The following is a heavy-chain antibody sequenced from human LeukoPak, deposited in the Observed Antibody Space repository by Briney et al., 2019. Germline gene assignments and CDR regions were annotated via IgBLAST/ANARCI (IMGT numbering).Heavy chain of an antibody. CDR3: ASGDNDPLFDY. V-gene: IGHV4-31*11. Sequence: SETLSLTCAVSGGSISSGGYYWSWIRQHPGKGLEWIGSIYYSGSTNYNPSLQGRVTISLDTSRNQFSLKLSSVTAADTAVYYCASGDNDPLFDYWGQGTLVTVSS. D-gene: IGHD1-1*01. J-gene: IGHJ4*02. CDR1: GGSISSGGYY. CDR2: IYYSGST.